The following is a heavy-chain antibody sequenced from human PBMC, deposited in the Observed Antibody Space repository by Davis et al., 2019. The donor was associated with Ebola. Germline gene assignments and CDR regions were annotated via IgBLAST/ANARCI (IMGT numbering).Heavy chain of an antibody. D-gene: IGHD6-13*01. CDR3: ASRQAAPDRGPWFDP. Sequence: ESLKISCAASGFTFSSYSMNWVRQPPGKGLEWIGSIYYSGSTYYNPSLKSRVTISVDTSKNQFSLKLSSVTAADTAVYYCASRQAAPDRGPWFDPWGQGTLVTVSS. CDR2: IYYSGST. CDR1: GFTFSSYSMN. J-gene: IGHJ5*02. V-gene: IGHV4-39*01.